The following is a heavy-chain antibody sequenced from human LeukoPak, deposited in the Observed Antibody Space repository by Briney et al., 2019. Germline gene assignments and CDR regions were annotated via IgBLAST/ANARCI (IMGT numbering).Heavy chain of an antibody. CDR1: GGTFSSYA. D-gene: IGHD6-19*01. Sequence: ASVKVSCKASGGTFSSYAISWVRQAPGQGLEWMGRIIPIFGTANYAQKSQGRVTITTDESTSTAYMELSSLRSEDTAVYYCAREGGSGYSSGWYFLNWGQGTLVTVSS. V-gene: IGHV1-69*05. CDR3: AREGGSGYSSGWYFLN. J-gene: IGHJ4*02. CDR2: IIPIFGTA.